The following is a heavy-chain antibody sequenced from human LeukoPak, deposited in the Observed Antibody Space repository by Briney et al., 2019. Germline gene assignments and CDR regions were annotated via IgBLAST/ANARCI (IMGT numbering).Heavy chain of an antibody. CDR2: IVVGSGNT. CDR3: AAGWVCSGGSCYYYFDY. J-gene: IGHJ4*02. V-gene: IGHV1-58*02. CDR1: GFTFTSSA. Sequence: SVQVSCKASGFTFTSSAMQWVRQARGQRLEWIGWIVVGSGNTNYAQKFQERVTITRDMSTSTAYMELSSLRSEDTAVYYCAAGWVCSGGSCYYYFDYWGQGTLVTVSS. D-gene: IGHD2-15*01.